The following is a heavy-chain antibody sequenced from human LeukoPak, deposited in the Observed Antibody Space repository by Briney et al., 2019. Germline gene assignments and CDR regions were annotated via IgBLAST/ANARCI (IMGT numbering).Heavy chain of an antibody. CDR1: GFTFSSYA. D-gene: IGHD5-18*01. CDR3: ARADTAMVPFDY. V-gene: IGHV3-7*03. CDR2: IKQDGSEK. J-gene: IGHJ4*02. Sequence: GGSLRLSCAASGFTFSSYAMSWVRQAPGKGLEWVANIKQDGSEKYYVDSVKGQFTISRDNAKNSLYLQMNSLRAEDTAMYYCARADTAMVPFDYWGQGTLVTVSS.